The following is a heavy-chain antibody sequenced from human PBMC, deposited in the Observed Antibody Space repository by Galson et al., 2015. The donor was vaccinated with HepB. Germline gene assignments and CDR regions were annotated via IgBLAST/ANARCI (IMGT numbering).Heavy chain of an antibody. Sequence: SLRLSCAASGFTFDDYAMHWVRQAPGKGLEWVSGISWNSGSIGYADSVKGRFTISRDNAKNSLYLQMNSLRAEDTALYYCAKAVGGYSGYDLGEGWFDPWGQGTLVTVSS. J-gene: IGHJ5*02. D-gene: IGHD5-12*01. V-gene: IGHV3-9*01. CDR2: ISWNSGSI. CDR3: AKAVGGYSGYDLGEGWFDP. CDR1: GFTFDDYA.